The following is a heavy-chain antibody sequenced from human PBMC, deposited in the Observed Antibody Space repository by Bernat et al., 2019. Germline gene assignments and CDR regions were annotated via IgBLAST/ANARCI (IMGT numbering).Heavy chain of an antibody. CDR2: IKSKSAGGTT. V-gene: IGHV3-15*01. J-gene: IGHJ5*02. CDR1: GFTFSNAW. D-gene: IGHD3-16*01. Sequence: EAQLMESGGGLVKPGGSLRLSCAASGFTFSNAWMSWVRQAPGKGLEWVGRIKSKSAGGTTDYDAPVQGRFTISRDDSKNTLSLQMNSLNTEDTAVYFCAGDPNWLDPWGQGTLVTVSS. CDR3: AGDPNWLDP.